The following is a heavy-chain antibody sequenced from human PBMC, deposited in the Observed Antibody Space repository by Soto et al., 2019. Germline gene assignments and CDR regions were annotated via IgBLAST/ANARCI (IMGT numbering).Heavy chain of an antibody. CDR3: ARSRVDCSSTSCPPGSWFDP. D-gene: IGHD2-2*01. Sequence: QVQLVQSGAEVKKPGSSVKVSCKASGGTFSSYAISWVRQAPGQGLEWMGGIIPIFGTANYAQKFQGRVTITADESTSTAYMELSSLRSEDTAVYYCARSRVDCSSTSCPPGSWFDPWGQGTLVTVSS. J-gene: IGHJ5*02. V-gene: IGHV1-69*01. CDR2: IIPIFGTA. CDR1: GGTFSSYA.